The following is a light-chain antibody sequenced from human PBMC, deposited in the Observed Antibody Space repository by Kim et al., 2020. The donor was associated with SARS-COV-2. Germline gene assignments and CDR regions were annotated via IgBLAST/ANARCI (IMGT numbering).Light chain of an antibody. Sequence: SITIACTGTSSDVGGYNYVSWYQQHPGKAPKLMIYDVSSRPSGVSNRFSGSKSGNTASLTISGLQAEDEADYYCTSYTSSSTRVVFGGGTQLTVL. CDR2: DVS. J-gene: IGLJ3*02. V-gene: IGLV2-14*03. CDR3: TSYTSSSTRVV. CDR1: SSDVGGYNY.